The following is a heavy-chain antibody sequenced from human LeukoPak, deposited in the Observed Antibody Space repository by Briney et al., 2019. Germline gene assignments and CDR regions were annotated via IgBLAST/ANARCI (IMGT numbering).Heavy chain of an antibody. Sequence: PSETLSLTCAVYGGSVSGYYWSWIRQPPGKGLEWIGEINHSGSTNYNPSLKSRVTISVDTSKNQFSLKLSSVTAADTAVYYCARVSFPYSSSSRGGWFDPWGQGTLVTVSS. D-gene: IGHD6-6*01. CDR1: GGSVSGYY. CDR3: ARVSFPYSSSSRGGWFDP. J-gene: IGHJ5*02. CDR2: INHSGST. V-gene: IGHV4-34*01.